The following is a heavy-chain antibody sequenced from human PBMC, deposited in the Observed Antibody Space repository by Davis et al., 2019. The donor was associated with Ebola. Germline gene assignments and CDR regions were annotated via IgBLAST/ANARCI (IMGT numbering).Heavy chain of an antibody. CDR2: IKQDGSEK. J-gene: IGHJ4*02. CDR3: ASHSGRAPPLD. V-gene: IGHV3-7*01. D-gene: IGHD6-19*01. CDR1: GFTFSSYW. Sequence: PGGSLRLSCAASGFTFSSYWMSWVRQAPGKGLEWVANIKQDGSEKYYVDSVKGRFTISRDSAKNSLYLQMNSLRAEDTAVYYCASHSGRAPPLDWGQGTLVTVS.